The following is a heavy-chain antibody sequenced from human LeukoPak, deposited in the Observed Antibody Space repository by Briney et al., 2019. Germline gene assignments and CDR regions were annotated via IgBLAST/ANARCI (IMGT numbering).Heavy chain of an antibody. CDR3: ARVAAGWYFDL. CDR2: IRAYNGDT. J-gene: IGHJ4*02. V-gene: IGHV1-18*04. D-gene: IGHD6-25*01. CDR1: GYTFTGYY. Sequence: ASVKVSCKASGYTFTGYYMHWVRQAPGQGPEWMGRIRAYNGDTNYAQKFQGRVTMTTDTSTSTAYMELRSLRSDDTAVYYCARVAAGWYFDLWGQGTLVTVSS.